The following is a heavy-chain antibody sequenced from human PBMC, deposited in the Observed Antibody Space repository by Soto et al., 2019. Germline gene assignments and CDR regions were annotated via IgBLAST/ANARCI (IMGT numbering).Heavy chain of an antibody. V-gene: IGHV4-31*03. Sequence: SETLSLTCTVSGGSISSGGYYWSWIRQHPGKGLEWIGSIYYSGSAYNNPSLRSRLTISVDTSKNQFSLKLSSVTAADTAVYYCARYYYGSSGYFDYWGQGTLVTVSS. CDR3: ARYYYGSSGYFDY. D-gene: IGHD3-22*01. CDR1: GGSISSGGYY. J-gene: IGHJ4*02. CDR2: IYYSGSA.